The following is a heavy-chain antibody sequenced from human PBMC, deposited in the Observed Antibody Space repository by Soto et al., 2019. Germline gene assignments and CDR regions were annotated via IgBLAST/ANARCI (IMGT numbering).Heavy chain of an antibody. Sequence: ASVKVSCKVSGYTLTELSMHWVRQAPGKGLEWMGGFDPEDGETIYAQKVQGRVAMTTDTSTSIAYMELRSLRSDDTAVYYCASYDFWSGSLSPDYFDYWGQGTLVTVSS. D-gene: IGHD3-3*01. CDR2: FDPEDGET. CDR1: GYTLTELS. J-gene: IGHJ4*02. CDR3: ASYDFWSGSLSPDYFDY. V-gene: IGHV1-24*01.